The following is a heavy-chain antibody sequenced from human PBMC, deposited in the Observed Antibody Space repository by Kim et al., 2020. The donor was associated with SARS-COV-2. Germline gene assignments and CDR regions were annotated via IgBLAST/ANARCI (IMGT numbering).Heavy chain of an antibody. Sequence: VSCKVSGYTLTELSMHWVRQAPGKGLEWMGGFDPEDGETVYAQKFQGRVTMTEDTSTDTAYMELSSLRSEDTAVYYCATADYGSGRGGAYYYYGMDVWGQRTTVTVSS. V-gene: IGHV1-24*01. CDR2: FDPEDGET. J-gene: IGHJ6*02. D-gene: IGHD3-10*01. CDR3: ATADYGSGRGGAYYYYGMDV. CDR1: GYTLTELS.